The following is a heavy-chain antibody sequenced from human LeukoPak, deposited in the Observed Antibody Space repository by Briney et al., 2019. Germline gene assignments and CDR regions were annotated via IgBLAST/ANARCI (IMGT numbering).Heavy chain of an antibody. D-gene: IGHD5-24*01. Sequence: PGGSLRLSCAASGFTFSDYYMSWIRQAPGKGLEWVAVIWYDASNEYYADSVKGRFTISRHNSKNTLFLQMDSLRAEDTAVYYCARDSIRDGYNSDYFDYWGQGTLVTVSS. CDR1: GFTFSDYY. CDR3: ARDSIRDGYNSDYFDY. J-gene: IGHJ4*02. CDR2: IWYDASNE. V-gene: IGHV3-33*08.